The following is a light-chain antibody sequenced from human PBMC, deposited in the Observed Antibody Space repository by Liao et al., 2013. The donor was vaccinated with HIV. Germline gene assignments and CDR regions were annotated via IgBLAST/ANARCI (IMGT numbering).Light chain of an antibody. V-gene: IGLV3-21*04. J-gene: IGLJ3*02. Sequence: SYVLTQTPSVSVAPGKTARLTCEGTNIGSKSVHWYQQKPGQAPVLVIYYDSDRPSGIPERFSGSNSGNTATLTISRVEAGDEADYYCQVWDSSSDHPVFGGGTKLTVL. CDR3: QVWDSSSDHPV. CDR2: YDS. CDR1: NIGSKS.